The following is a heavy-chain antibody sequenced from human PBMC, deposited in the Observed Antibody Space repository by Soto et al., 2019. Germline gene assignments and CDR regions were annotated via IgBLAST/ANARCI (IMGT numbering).Heavy chain of an antibody. CDR1: GGSISSGGYY. CDR3: ARTPRRDGIKSFQRTFDY. J-gene: IGHJ4*02. D-gene: IGHD2-15*01. CDR2: IYYSGST. V-gene: IGHV4-31*03. Sequence: LSLTCTVSGGSISSGGYYWSWIRQHPGKGLEGIGYIYYSGSTYYNPSLKSRVTISVDTSKNQFSLKLSSVTAADTAVYYCARTPRRDGIKSFQRTFDYWGQGTLVTVS.